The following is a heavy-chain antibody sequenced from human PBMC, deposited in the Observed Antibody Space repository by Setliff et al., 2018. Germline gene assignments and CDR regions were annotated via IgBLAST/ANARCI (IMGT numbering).Heavy chain of an antibody. CDR3: MRLVRFCSRTVCQRTSGDEA. CDR2: IGVYSGNT. J-gene: IGHJ5*02. CDR1: GYTFTSSG. V-gene: IGHV1-18*01. Sequence: ASVKVSCKASGYTFTSSGITWVRQAPGQGLEWLGWIGVYSGNTYSAQRFQGRVSLTTDESTNTAYLELRGLRSDDTAVYYCMRLVRFCSRTVCQRTSGDEAWGQGTLVTVSS. D-gene: IGHD3-3*01.